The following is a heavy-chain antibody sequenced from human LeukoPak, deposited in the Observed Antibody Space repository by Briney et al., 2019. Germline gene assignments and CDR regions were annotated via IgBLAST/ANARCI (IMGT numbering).Heavy chain of an antibody. V-gene: IGHV1-2*02. CDR3: ARTFNLQRLAYFDY. CDR2: INPNSGGT. Sequence: ASVKVSCKASGYTFSNYYMHWVRQAPGQGLEWMGWINPNSGGTNYAQKFQGRVTMTRDTSISTAYMELSRLRSDDTAVYYCARTFNLQRLAYFDYWGQGTLVTVSS. CDR1: GYTFSNYY. J-gene: IGHJ4*02. D-gene: IGHD6-25*01.